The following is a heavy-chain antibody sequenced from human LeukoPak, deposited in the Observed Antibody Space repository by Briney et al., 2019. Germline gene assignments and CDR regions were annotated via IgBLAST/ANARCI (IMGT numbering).Heavy chain of an antibody. CDR1: GFTFSSYD. V-gene: IGHV3-13*01. Sequence: GGSLRLSCAASGFTFSSYDIHWVRQATGKGLEWVSGIGTAGEIYYPGSVKGRFTISRENAKNSLYLQMSSLRAGDTAVYYCARASGIVEAFDYWGQGTLVTVSS. CDR3: ARASGIVEAFDY. CDR2: IGTAGEI. J-gene: IGHJ4*02. D-gene: IGHD1-26*01.